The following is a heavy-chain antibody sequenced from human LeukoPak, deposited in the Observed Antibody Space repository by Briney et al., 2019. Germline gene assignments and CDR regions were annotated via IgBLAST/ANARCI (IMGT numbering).Heavy chain of an antibody. CDR1: GFTFSSYA. V-gene: IGHV3-33*01. J-gene: IGHJ4*02. CDR2: IWYDGSNK. D-gene: IGHD6-19*01. CDR3: ARRYSSGWYYFVY. Sequence: GRSLRLSCAASGFTFSSYAMHWVRQAPGKGLEWVAVIWYDGSNKYYADSVKGRFTISRDNSKNTLYLQMNSLRAEDAAVYYCARRYSSGWYYFVYWGQGTLVTVSS.